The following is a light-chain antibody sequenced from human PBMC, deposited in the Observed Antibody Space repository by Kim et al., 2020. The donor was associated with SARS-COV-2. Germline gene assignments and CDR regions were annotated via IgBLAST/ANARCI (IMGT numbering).Light chain of an antibody. CDR1: KLGDKN. J-gene: IGLJ3*02. Sequence: SYELTQPPSVSVSPGQTASITCSGDKLGDKNVCWYQQKPGRSPVLVIYEDYKRPSVIPERFSGSNSGNTATLTISGTQAMDEADYYCQAWDSNTVVFGGG. V-gene: IGLV3-1*01. CDR3: QAWDSNTVV. CDR2: EDY.